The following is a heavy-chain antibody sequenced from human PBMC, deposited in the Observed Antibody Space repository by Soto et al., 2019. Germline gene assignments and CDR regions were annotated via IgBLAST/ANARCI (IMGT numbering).Heavy chain of an antibody. CDR3: ARVGGGEAPPAVFDY. V-gene: IGHV4-4*02. D-gene: IGHD2-2*01. CDR1: GGSMSSRNS. Sequence: QVQLQESGPGLVKPSGTLSLTCAVSGGSMSSRNSWSWVRQPPGKGLEWIGEIYHSGSTNYNPSLKSRVTISVDKSKNQFSLKLSSVTAADTAVYYCARVGGGEAPPAVFDYWGQGTLVTVSS. CDR2: IYHSGST. J-gene: IGHJ4*02.